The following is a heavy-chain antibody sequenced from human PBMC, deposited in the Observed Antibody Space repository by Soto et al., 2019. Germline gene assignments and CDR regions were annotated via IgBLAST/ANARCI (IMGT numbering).Heavy chain of an antibody. Sequence: GVLRLSCAASGFTFSSDAMSWVRQAPGKGLEWVSAISGSGGSTYYADSVKGRFTISRDNSKNTLYLQMNSLRAEDTAVYYCAKDLEAVAGTNYWGQRTLVTVSS. V-gene: IGHV3-23*01. CDR3: AKDLEAVAGTNY. CDR2: ISGSGGST. J-gene: IGHJ4*02. D-gene: IGHD6-19*01. CDR1: GFTFSSDA.